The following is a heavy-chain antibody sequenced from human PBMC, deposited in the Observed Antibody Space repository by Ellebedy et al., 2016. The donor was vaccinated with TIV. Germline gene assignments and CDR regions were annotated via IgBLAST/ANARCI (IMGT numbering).Heavy chain of an antibody. Sequence: GESLKISCTTSGIRFGGYGVSWFRQSPGKGLEWVGFIRSAAYGGTPEHAASVSGRFSISRDDSKNIAYLQINSRKTEDTALYYCASGVVSTQYAFDMWGQGTMVTVSS. CDR1: GIRFGGYG. D-gene: IGHD4-11*01. J-gene: IGHJ3*02. CDR3: ASGVVSTQYAFDM. CDR2: IRSAAYGGTP. V-gene: IGHV3-49*03.